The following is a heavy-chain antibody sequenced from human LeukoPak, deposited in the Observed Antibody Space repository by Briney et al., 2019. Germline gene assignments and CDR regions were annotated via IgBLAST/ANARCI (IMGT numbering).Heavy chain of an antibody. J-gene: IGHJ4*02. V-gene: IGHV3-23*01. CDR2: ITSSGGST. CDR1: GFTFNTYG. Sequence: GGSLRLSCAASGFTFNTYGMTWVRQAPGKGLEWVSAITSSGGSTHYGDSVKGRFTISRDNSKNTLYLQMNSLRAEDTAVYYCAKTRYDCVWGSYRSPPFDYWGQGTLVTVSS. D-gene: IGHD3-16*02. CDR3: AKTRYDCVWGSYRSPPFDY.